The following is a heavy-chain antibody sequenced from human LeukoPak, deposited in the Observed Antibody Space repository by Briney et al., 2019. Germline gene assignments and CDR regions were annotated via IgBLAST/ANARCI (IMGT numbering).Heavy chain of an antibody. CDR3: TRSEQQLSYYYYGMDV. J-gene: IGHJ6*02. V-gene: IGHV1-69*13. CDR1: GGTFSSYA. D-gene: IGHD6-13*01. Sequence: SVKVSCKASGGTFSSYAISWVRQAPGQGLEWMGGIIPIFGTANYAQKFQGRVTITADESTSTAYMELSSLRSEDTAVYYCTRSEQQLSYYYYGMDVWGQGTTVTVSS. CDR2: IIPIFGTA.